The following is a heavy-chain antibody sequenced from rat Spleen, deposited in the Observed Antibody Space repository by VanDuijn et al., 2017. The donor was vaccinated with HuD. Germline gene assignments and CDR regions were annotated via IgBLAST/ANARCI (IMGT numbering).Heavy chain of an antibody. Sequence: VQLVESDGGLVQPGRSLKLSCAASGFTFSNAAMYWVRQAPGKGLEWVARIRTKPNNYATYYADSVKGRFTISRDNAKSTLYLQMNSLRSEDTATYYCTRGYVMDAWGQGASVTVSS. CDR2: IRTKPNNYAT. J-gene: IGHJ4*01. CDR3: TRGYVMDA. CDR1: GFTFSNAA. V-gene: IGHV10-5*01.